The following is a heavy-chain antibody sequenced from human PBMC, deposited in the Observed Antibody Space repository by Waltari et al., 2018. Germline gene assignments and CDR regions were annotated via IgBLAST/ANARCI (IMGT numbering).Heavy chain of an antibody. D-gene: IGHD3-22*01. J-gene: IGHJ6*03. CDR2: IYYSGST. CDR3: ARTSYYDSSGYLNYYYYYMDV. V-gene: IGHV4-31*01. CDR1: GGSISSGGYY. Sequence: QVQLQESGPGLVKPSQTLSLTCTVSGGSISSGGYYWSWIRRHPGKGLEWIGYIYYSGSTYYNPSLKSLVTISVDTSKNQFSLKLSSVTAADTAVYYCARTSYYDSSGYLNYYYYYMDVWGKGTTVTVSS.